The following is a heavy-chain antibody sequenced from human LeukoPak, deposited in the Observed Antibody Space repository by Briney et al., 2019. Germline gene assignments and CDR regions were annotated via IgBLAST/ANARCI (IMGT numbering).Heavy chain of an antibody. CDR3: ARALVGSSSGYFYYYMDV. CDR2: IYYNGST. V-gene: IGHV4-39*07. CDR1: GDSISSSSYF. J-gene: IGHJ6*03. D-gene: IGHD6-6*01. Sequence: KPSETLSLTCTVSGDSISSSSYFWGRIRQPPGKGLEWIGSIYYNGSTYYNPSLKSHVTISVDTSNNQFSLNLRSVTAADTAVYYCARALVGSSSGYFYYYMDVWGKGTTVTVSS.